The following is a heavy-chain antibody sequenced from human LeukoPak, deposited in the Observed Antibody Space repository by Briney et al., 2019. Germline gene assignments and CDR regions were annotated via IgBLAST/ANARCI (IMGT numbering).Heavy chain of an antibody. CDR3: ARPYSGSYRAYFQH. CDR2: IYYSGST. D-gene: IGHD1-26*01. Sequence: PSETLSLTCTVSGGSISSSSYYWVWIRQPPGKGLEWIGSIYYSGSTYYNPSLKSRVTISVDTSKNQFSLKLSSVTAADTAVYYCARPYSGSYRAYFQHWGQGTLVTVSS. J-gene: IGHJ1*01. V-gene: IGHV4-39*01. CDR1: GGSISSSSYY.